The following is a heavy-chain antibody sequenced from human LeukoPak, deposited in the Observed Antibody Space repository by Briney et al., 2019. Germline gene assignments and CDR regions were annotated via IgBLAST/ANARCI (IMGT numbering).Heavy chain of an antibody. V-gene: IGHV4-39*07. CDR2: IYTSESP. D-gene: IGHD3-22*01. J-gene: IGHJ4*02. CDR3: ARLLYELYYYDSSHDY. Sequence: ETSETLSLTCTVSGGSISSSSYYWGWIRQPLGKGLEWIGSIYTSESPTYNPSLKSRVTMSLDTSKNQFSLKLSSVTAADTAVYYCARLLYELYYYDSSHDYWGQGTLVTVSS. CDR1: GGSISSSSYY.